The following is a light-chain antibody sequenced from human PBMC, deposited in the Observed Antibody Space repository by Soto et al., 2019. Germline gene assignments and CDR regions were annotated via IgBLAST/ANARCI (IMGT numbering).Light chain of an antibody. Sequence: EILMTQSPATLSVSPGERATLSCRASQSVSSYLAWYQQKPGQPPRLLFYGASTRATGIPARFSGSGSGTDFTLTISSLQSEDFAVYYCQQYNNWPRTFGQGTKVDIK. CDR3: QQYNNWPRT. CDR2: GAS. J-gene: IGKJ1*01. CDR1: QSVSSY. V-gene: IGKV3-15*01.